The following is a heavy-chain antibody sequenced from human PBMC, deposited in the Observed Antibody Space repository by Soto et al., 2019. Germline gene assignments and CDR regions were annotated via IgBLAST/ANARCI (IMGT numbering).Heavy chain of an antibody. D-gene: IGHD6-19*01. CDR3: ASLDTPLNSAVAGNDY. CDR1: GFTFSSYS. Sequence: VGSLRLSCAASGFTFSSYSMNWVRQAPGKGLGWVSYISSSSSTIYYADSVKGRFTISRDNAKNSRYLQMTSLRDDDTAVYYCASLDTPLNSAVAGNDYCGQRTLVA. J-gene: IGHJ4*02. CDR2: ISSSSSTI. V-gene: IGHV3-48*02.